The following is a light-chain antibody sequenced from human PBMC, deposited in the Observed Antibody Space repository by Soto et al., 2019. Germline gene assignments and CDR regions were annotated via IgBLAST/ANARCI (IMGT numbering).Light chain of an antibody. J-gene: IGKJ1*01. CDR3: QPYGSSPPT. V-gene: IGKV3-20*01. Sequence: EIVLTQSPGTLSSSPGERATLACRASQSVSSNHLAWYRRKPGQAPRLLIYGAAYMATATPGRFSGSGSGTDYHLNITRLQQEDFAVYYGQPYGSSPPTFGPGTRLVIK. CDR1: QSVSSNH. CDR2: GAA.